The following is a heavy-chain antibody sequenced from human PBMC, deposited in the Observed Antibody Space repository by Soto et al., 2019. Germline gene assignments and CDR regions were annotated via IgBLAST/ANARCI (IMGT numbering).Heavy chain of an antibody. CDR2: MSYAGSQK. Sequence: QVQLVESGGGVVQPGRSLRLSCAASGFIFSTYTMHWVRQAPGKGLEWLTVMSYAGSQKYYADSVKGRLTISRDNSKNTLYLQMTSLRAEDTAVYHCAIAKSSSWHNFDYWGQGTLVTVSS. J-gene: IGHJ4*02. CDR3: AIAKSSSWHNFDY. D-gene: IGHD6-13*01. V-gene: IGHV3-30-3*01. CDR1: GFIFSTYT.